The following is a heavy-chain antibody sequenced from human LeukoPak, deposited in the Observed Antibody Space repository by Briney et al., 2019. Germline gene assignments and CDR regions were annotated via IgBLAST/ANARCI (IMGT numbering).Heavy chain of an antibody. Sequence: SETLSLTCTVSGGSISSLYWSWMPQPPGEGLEWIGYIYYNGGTNYNPSFKSRVTIPVDPRKNQFSLKLSSVTAADTAVYYCARSRGVLLWFGASVYYYGMDVWGQGTTVTVSS. CDR2: IYYNGGT. J-gene: IGHJ6*02. D-gene: IGHD3-10*01. V-gene: IGHV4-59*11. CDR1: GGSISSLY. CDR3: ARSRGVLLWFGASVYYYGMDV.